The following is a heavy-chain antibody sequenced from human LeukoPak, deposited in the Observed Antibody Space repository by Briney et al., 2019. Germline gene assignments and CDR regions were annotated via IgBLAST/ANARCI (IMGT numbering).Heavy chain of an antibody. CDR2: IRNEAQTYTT. V-gene: IGHV3-72*01. J-gene: IGHJ4*02. CDR1: GITFSDDY. D-gene: IGHD5-18*01. Sequence: PGGSLRLSCAASGITFSDDYMDWVRQAPGKGPEWVARIRNEAQTYTTDYAASVKGRFTISRDDSKSSLYLQMNSLKTEDTAVYFCVRALSYGSYLDYWGQGTLVTVSS. CDR3: VRALSYGSYLDY.